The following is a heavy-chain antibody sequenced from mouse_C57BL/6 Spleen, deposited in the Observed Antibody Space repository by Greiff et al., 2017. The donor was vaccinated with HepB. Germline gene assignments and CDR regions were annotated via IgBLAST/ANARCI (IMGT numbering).Heavy chain of an antibody. J-gene: IGHJ4*01. D-gene: IGHD1-1*01. CDR2: IDPETGGT. Sequence: QVQLQQSGAELVRPGASVTLSCKASGYTFTDYEMHWVKQTPVHGLEWIGAIDPETGGTAYNQKFKGKAILTADKSSSTAYMELRSLTSEDSAVYYCTRGDYGSSSALDYWGQGTSVTVSS. CDR3: TRGDYGSSSALDY. CDR1: GYTFTDYE. V-gene: IGHV1-15*01.